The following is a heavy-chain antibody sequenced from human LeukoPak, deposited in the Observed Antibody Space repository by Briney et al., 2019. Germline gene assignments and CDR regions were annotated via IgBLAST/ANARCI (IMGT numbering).Heavy chain of an antibody. V-gene: IGHV3-7*05. D-gene: IGHD4-17*01. CDR2: IKEDGSEK. CDR1: GFSFSRYW. CDR3: ARDIQYGDIDY. Sequence: GGSLRLSCAASGFSFSRYWMTWVRQAPGKGLEWVANIKEDGSEKNHVDSLKDRFTISRDNAKNSVFLQMNSLRAEDTAIYSCARDIQYGDIDYWGQGTLVTVSS. J-gene: IGHJ4*02.